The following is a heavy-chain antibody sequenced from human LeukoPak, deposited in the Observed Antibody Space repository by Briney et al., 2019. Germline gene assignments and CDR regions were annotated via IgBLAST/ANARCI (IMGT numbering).Heavy chain of an antibody. Sequence: GRSLRLSCAASGFTFDDYAMHWVRQAPGKGLEWVSGISWNSGSIGYADSVKGRFTISRDNAKSSLYLQMNSLRAEDTALYYCAKGWNYYGSGSYFIKGGDYFDYWGQGTLVTVSS. CDR2: ISWNSGSI. CDR3: AKGWNYYGSGSYFIKGGDYFDY. D-gene: IGHD3-10*01. CDR1: GFTFDDYA. V-gene: IGHV3-9*01. J-gene: IGHJ4*02.